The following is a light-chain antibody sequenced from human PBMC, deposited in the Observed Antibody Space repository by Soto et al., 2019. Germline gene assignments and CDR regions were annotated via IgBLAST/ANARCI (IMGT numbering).Light chain of an antibody. CDR1: SSDVGGYNY. V-gene: IGLV2-14*01. CDR3: SSYTTSNTLV. CDR2: EVS. J-gene: IGLJ1*01. Sequence: QSALTQPASVSGSPGQSITISCTGTSSDVGGYNYVSWYQQHPDKAPKLMIYEVSYRPSGVSNRFSGSKSGNTASLTISGLQPEDEADYYCSSYTTSNTLVFGTGTKLTVL.